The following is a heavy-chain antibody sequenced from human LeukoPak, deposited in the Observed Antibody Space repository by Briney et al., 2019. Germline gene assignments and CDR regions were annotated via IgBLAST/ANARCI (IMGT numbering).Heavy chain of an antibody. CDR2: INQDGSEK. D-gene: IGHD2-2*02. V-gene: IGHV3-7*01. CDR3: ARDDTPGGYFDY. Sequence: GGSLRLSCAASGFTFSSYWMSWVRQAPGKGLEWVANINQDGSEKYYVDSVKGRFTISRDNAKNSLYLQMNSLRAEDTAVYYCARDDTPGGYFDYWAREPWSPSPQ. J-gene: IGHJ4*02. CDR1: GFTFSSYW.